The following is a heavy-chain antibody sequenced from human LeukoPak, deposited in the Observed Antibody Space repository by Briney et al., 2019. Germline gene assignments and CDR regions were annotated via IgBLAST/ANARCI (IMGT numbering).Heavy chain of an antibody. CDR1: GDIFSNYA. J-gene: IGHJ4*02. V-gene: IGHV1-69*04. CDR2: IIPILTVA. CDR3: ARDHSSGYFLDY. Sequence: SVKASCKASGDIFSNYAVSWVRQAPGQGLEWMGRIIPILTVANYAQKFQGRVTISADKPTATAYMELSSLRSEDTAVYFCARDHSSGYFLDYWGQGTLVTVSS. D-gene: IGHD3-22*01.